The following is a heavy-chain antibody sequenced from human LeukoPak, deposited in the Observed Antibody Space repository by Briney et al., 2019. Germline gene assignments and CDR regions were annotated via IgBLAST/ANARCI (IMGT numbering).Heavy chain of an antibody. CDR1: GFTFSSYS. V-gene: IGHV3-21*01. J-gene: IGHJ6*03. Sequence: PGGSLRLSCAASGFTFSSYSMNWVRQAPGKGLEWVSSISSSSSYIYYADSVKGRFTISRDNAKNSLYLQMNSLRAEDTAVYCCARAPSPYYYMDVWGKGTTVTVSS. CDR2: ISSSSSYI. CDR3: ARAPSPYYYMDV.